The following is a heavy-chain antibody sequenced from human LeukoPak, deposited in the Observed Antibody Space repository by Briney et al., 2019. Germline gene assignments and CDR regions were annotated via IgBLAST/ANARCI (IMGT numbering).Heavy chain of an antibody. CDR1: GGSISSSYW. CDR2: VYHSGST. V-gene: IGHV4-4*02. D-gene: IGHD2-21*02. CDR3: AGAYCGGDCYSGRTFDI. Sequence: TLSLTCTVSGGSISSSYWWSWVRQPPGKGLEWIGEVYHSGSTNYSPSLKSRVTLSVDKSKNQFSLRLSSVTTADTAVYYCAGAYCGGDCYSGRTFDIWGQGTMVTVSS. J-gene: IGHJ3*02.